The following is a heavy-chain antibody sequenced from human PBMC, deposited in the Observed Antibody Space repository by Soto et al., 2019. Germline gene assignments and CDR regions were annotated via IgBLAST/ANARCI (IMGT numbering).Heavy chain of an antibody. D-gene: IGHD3-10*01. CDR1: GFTFEDHG. Sequence: EVQLVESGGGVARPGGSLRLSCAASGFTFEDHGMSWVRQAPGKGLEWLSDISWDGGTTVYADSVKGRFTVSRNNAKSSLYLKMNSLKPGDTAFYHCARRSGDQQVCDFWGQGTLVTVSS. V-gene: IGHV3-20*01. J-gene: IGHJ4*02. CDR2: ISWDGGTT. CDR3: ARRSGDQQVCDF.